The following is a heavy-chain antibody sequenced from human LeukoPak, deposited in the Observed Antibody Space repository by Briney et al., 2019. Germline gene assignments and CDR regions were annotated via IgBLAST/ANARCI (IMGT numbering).Heavy chain of an antibody. CDR1: GFTVSSNY. D-gene: IGHD3-22*01. V-gene: IGHV3-21*01. J-gene: IGHJ3*02. CDR3: ASSATERTMIVVKAAFDI. CDR2: ISSSSSYI. Sequence: GGSLRLSCAASGFTVSSNYMSWVRQAPGKGLEWVSSISSSSSYIYYADSVKGRFTISRDNAKNSLYLQMNSLRAEDTAVYYCASSATERTMIVVKAAFDIWGQGTMVTVSS.